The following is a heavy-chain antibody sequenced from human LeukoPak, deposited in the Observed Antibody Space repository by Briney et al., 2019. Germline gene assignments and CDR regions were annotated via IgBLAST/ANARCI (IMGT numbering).Heavy chain of an antibody. D-gene: IGHD1-20*01. CDR3: ARRSRYNWHPIDY. V-gene: IGHV4-59*01. CDR2: IYYSGST. CDR1: GGSISSYY. Sequence: SETLSLTCTVSGGSISSYYWSWIRQPPGKGLEWIGYIYYSGSTNYNPSLKSRVTISVDTSKNQFSLKLSSVTAADTAVYYCARRSRYNWHPIDYWGQGTLVTVSS. J-gene: IGHJ4*02.